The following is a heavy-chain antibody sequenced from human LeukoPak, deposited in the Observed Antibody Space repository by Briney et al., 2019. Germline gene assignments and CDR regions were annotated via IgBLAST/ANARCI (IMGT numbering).Heavy chain of an antibody. J-gene: IGHJ4*02. CDR2: IHHSGAT. Sequence: PSETLSLTCSVSGFSISSGFFWGWIRQPPGQGLEWIGNIHHSGATYYNMSLKSRVTMSVDTSKNQFSLKLGSVAAIDTAVYYCARDFNCGGDCSHFDYWGQGTLVTVSS. CDR1: GFSISSGFF. V-gene: IGHV4-38-2*02. CDR3: ARDFNCGGDCSHFDY. D-gene: IGHD2-21*02.